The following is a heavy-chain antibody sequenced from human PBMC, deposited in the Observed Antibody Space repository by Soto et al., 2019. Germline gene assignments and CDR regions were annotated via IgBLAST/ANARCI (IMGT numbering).Heavy chain of an antibody. D-gene: IGHD2-21*01. CDR3: ARDRVMRGNAYYYGMDV. V-gene: IGHV1-69*12. CDR1: GGTFSSFA. J-gene: IGHJ6*02. CDR2: IIPRVAAP. Sequence: QVLLVQSGAEVKKPGSSVKVSCKTSGGTFSSFAISWVRLAPGHGLEWMGVIIPRVAAPNYAQKFEGRVSITADESTRTAYMELSGLRSDDTAVYYCARDRVMRGNAYYYGMDVWGQGTTVTFS.